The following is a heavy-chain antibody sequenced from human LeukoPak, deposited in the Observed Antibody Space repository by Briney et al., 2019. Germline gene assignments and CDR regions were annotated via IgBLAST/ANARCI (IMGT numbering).Heavy chain of an antibody. CDR3: ARVAIDGNCYQSDY. Sequence: GGSLRLSCAASGFTFSSYVMSWVRQAPGKGLEWVSAISGSGGSTYYADSVKGRFTVSRDNSKNTLYLQMNSLRAEDTAVYYCARVAIDGNCYQSDYWGQGTLVTVSS. CDR1: GFTFSSYV. J-gene: IGHJ4*02. CDR2: ISGSGGST. V-gene: IGHV3-23*01. D-gene: IGHD4-23*01.